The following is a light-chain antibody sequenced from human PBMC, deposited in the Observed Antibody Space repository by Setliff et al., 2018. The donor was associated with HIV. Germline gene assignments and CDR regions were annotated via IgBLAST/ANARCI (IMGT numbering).Light chain of an antibody. V-gene: IGLV3-25*03. Sequence: SYELTQPPSLSVSPGQTARITCSGDALTKQYAYWYQQKAGQAPVMVIYKDSERPSGIPERFSGSSSGTTVTLTISRVQAEDEADYYCQSADSSGLYKVFGGGTKSPS. CDR3: QSADSSGLYKV. CDR1: ALTKQY. J-gene: IGLJ2*01. CDR2: KDS.